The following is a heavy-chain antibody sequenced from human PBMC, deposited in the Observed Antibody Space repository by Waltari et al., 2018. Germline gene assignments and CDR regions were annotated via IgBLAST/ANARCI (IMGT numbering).Heavy chain of an antibody. CDR1: GYKFIDYG. D-gene: IGHD4-4*01. J-gene: IGHJ6*02. CDR2: VSPNNDNT. V-gene: IGHV1-18*01. Sequence: QVQLVQSGGEVKKPGATAKVSCQASGYKFIDYGINWVRQAPGQGLEWLGWVSPNNDNTNYAQKVQGRVTMTADTSTRTAYMVLRSLTSDDAAIYYCARGVFYTKYGFKSHFYGLDVWGQGTTITVSS. CDR3: ARGVFYTKYGFKSHFYGLDV.